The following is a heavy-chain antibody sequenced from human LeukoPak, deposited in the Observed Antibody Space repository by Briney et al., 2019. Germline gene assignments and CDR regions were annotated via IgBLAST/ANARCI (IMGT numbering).Heavy chain of an antibody. V-gene: IGHV1-69*13. D-gene: IGHD2-2*01. CDR3: AILVVPAAIGNYYGMDV. CDR1: GGAFSSYA. CDR2: IIPIFGTA. Sequence: GASVKISGKASGGAFSSYAISWVRQAPGQGLEWMGGIIPIFGTANYAQKFQGRVTITADESTSTAYMELSSLRSEDTAVYYCAILVVPAAIGNYYGMDVWGKGTTVTVSS. J-gene: IGHJ6*04.